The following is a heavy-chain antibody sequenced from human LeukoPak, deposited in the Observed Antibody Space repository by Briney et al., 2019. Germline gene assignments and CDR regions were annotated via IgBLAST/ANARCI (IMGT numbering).Heavy chain of an antibody. CDR3: ATRPNDFWSGSHRLYYYGMDV. CDR1: GYTLTELS. CDR2: FDPEDGET. J-gene: IGHJ6*02. Sequence: ASVKVSCKVSGYTLTELSMHWVRPAPGKGLEWMGGFDPEDGETIYAQKFQGRVTMTEDTSTDTAYMELSSLRSEDTAVYYCATRPNDFWSGSHRLYYYGMDVWGQGTTVTVSS. D-gene: IGHD3-3*01. V-gene: IGHV1-24*01.